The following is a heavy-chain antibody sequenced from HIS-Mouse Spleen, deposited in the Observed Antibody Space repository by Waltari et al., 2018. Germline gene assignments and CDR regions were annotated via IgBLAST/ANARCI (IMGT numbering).Heavy chain of an antibody. CDR1: GFTFSSYG. V-gene: IGHV3-30*18. Sequence: QVQLVESGGCVVQPGRSLRLSCAASGFTFSSYGMHGVRQAPGKGLEWVAVISYDGSNKYYADSVKGRFTISRDNSKNTLYLQMNSLRAEDTAVYYCAKDKHHAFDYWGQGTLVTVSS. CDR3: AKDKHHAFDY. CDR2: ISYDGSNK. J-gene: IGHJ4*02.